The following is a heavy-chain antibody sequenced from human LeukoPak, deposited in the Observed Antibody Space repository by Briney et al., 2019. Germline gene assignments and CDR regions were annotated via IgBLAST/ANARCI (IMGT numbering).Heavy chain of an antibody. CDR2: IYYSGST. CDR3: ARQWAYCGGDCYPDDAFDI. J-gene: IGHJ3*02. CDR1: GGSISSYY. V-gene: IGHV4-59*08. D-gene: IGHD2-21*02. Sequence: PSETLSLTCTVSGGSISSYYWSWIRQPPGKGLEWIGYIYYSGSTNYNPSLKSRVTVSVDTSKNQFSLKLSSVTAADTAVYYCARQWAYCGGDCYPDDAFDIWGQGTMVTVSS.